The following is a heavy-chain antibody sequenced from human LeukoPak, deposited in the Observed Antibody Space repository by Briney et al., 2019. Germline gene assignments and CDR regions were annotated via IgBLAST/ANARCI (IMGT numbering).Heavy chain of an antibody. Sequence: PGGSLRLSCAASGFTFSTYAMSWVRQAPGKGLEWVSTLSGSGDYTFYADSVKGRFTISRDNSKNTVYLQMNSLRVDDTAVYYCAKRGIAAAASFDYRGQGTLVTVSS. CDR1: GFTFSTYA. D-gene: IGHD6-13*01. J-gene: IGHJ4*02. CDR3: AKRGIAAAASFDY. V-gene: IGHV3-23*01. CDR2: LSGSGDYT.